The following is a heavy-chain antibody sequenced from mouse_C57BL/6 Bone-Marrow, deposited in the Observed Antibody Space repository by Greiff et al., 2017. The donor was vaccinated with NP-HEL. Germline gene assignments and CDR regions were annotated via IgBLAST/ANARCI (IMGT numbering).Heavy chain of an antibody. J-gene: IGHJ2*01. Sequence: EVQLVESGGGLVKPGGSLKLSCAASGFTFSSYAMSWVRQTPEKRLEWVATISDGGSYTYYPDNVKGRFTISRDNAKNNLYLQMSHLKSEDTAMYYCAREAGHDYWGQGTTLTVSS. CDR2: ISDGGSYT. CDR3: AREAGHDY. CDR1: GFTFSSYA. V-gene: IGHV5-4*01.